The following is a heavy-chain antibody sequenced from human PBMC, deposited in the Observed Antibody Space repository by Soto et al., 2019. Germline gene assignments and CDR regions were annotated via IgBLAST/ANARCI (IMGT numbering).Heavy chain of an antibody. V-gene: IGHV3-15*07. CDR3: TTAIGGSYYFDY. D-gene: IGHD1-26*01. CDR1: GFIFVNAG. CDR2: IKSKTDGGTT. Sequence: EVQLVESGGGLVKPGGSLRLSVAPPGFIFVNAGRNWFRQPPGRGWGWVGGIKSKTDGGTTDYAAPVKGRFTISRDDSKNTLYLQMNSLKTEDTAVYYCTTAIGGSYYFDYWGQGTLVTVSS. J-gene: IGHJ4*02.